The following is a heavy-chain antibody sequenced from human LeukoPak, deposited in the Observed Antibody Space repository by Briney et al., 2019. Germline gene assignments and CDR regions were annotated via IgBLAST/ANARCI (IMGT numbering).Heavy chain of an antibody. Sequence: PSETLSLTCTVSGGSISSSSYYWGWIRQPPGKGLEWIGSIYYSGSTYYNPSLKSRVTISVDTSKNQFSLKLSSVTAADTAVYYCARVSRGSYWVDPWGQGTLVTVSS. CDR2: IYYSGST. D-gene: IGHD1-26*01. CDR1: GGSISSSSYY. CDR3: ARVSRGSYWVDP. V-gene: IGHV4-39*07. J-gene: IGHJ5*02.